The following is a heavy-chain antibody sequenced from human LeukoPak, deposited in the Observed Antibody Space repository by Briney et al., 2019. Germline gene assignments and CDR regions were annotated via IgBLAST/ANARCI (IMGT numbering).Heavy chain of an antibody. J-gene: IGHJ6*03. Sequence: ASVKVSCKVSGYTLTELSMHWVRQAPGKGLEWMGGFDPEDGETIYAQKFQGRVTMTEDTSTDTAYMELSSLRSEDTAVYYCARDPIPPVAGTGHYYYMDVWGKGTTVTISS. V-gene: IGHV1-24*01. CDR2: FDPEDGET. CDR1: GYTLTELS. D-gene: IGHD6-19*01. CDR3: ARDPIPPVAGTGHYYYMDV.